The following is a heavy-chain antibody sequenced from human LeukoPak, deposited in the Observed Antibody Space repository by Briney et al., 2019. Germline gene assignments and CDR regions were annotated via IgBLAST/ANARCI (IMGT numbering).Heavy chain of an antibody. D-gene: IGHD5-12*01. CDR3: ARVNEPDVDMDGIYFDY. Sequence: SETLSLTCTVSGGSINNGGYYWSWIRQHPGKGLEWIGYIYHSGSTYYNPSLKSRVTISVDRSKNQFSLKLSSVTAADTAVYYCARVNEPDVDMDGIYFDYWGQGTLVTVSS. CDR2: IYHSGST. V-gene: IGHV4-31*03. CDR1: GGSINNGGYY. J-gene: IGHJ4*02.